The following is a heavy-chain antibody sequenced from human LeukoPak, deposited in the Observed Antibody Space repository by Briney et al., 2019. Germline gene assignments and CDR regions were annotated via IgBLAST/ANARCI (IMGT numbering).Heavy chain of an antibody. CDR3: ARDDVASVFDY. CDR1: GFTVSSNY. CDR2: IYSGGNT. D-gene: IGHD3-16*01. Sequence: GGSLRLSCAASGFTVSSNYMTWVRQAPGKGLEWVSVIYSGGNTYYADSVKGRFTISRDNSNNTLYLQMNSLRAEDTAIYYCARDDVASVFDYWGQGTLVTVSS. J-gene: IGHJ4*02. V-gene: IGHV3-66*02.